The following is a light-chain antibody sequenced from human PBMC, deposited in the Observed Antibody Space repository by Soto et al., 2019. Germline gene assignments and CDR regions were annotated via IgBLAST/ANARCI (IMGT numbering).Light chain of an antibody. CDR2: YAS. V-gene: IGKV3-15*01. CDR1: QSVTNT. J-gene: IGKJ1*01. CDR3: QQYNNWPQT. Sequence: IVITQPPPTLSVSPGERVTISCRASQSVTNTLAWYQHKPGQAPRLLISYASRGATGIPARFSGSGSGTEFTLTISSLQSEDFAEYHCQQYNNWPQTFGQGTKVDIK.